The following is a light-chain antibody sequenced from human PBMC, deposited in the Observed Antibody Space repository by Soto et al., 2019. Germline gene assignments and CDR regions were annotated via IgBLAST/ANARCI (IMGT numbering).Light chain of an antibody. V-gene: IGKV3-20*01. Sequence: EVVLTQSPGTLSLSPGARATLSCRASQSVTSSYLAWYQQKPGQAPRLLIYGASSRATGIPDRFSGRGSGTDFTLTIRRLEPEDFAVYYCQLYGGSPWTFGQGTKVEIK. CDR2: GAS. J-gene: IGKJ1*01. CDR1: QSVTSSY. CDR3: QLYGGSPWT.